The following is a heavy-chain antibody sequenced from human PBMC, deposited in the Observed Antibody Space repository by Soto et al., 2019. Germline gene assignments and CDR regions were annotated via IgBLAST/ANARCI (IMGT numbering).Heavy chain of an antibody. J-gene: IGHJ2*01. CDR2: IYYSGST. CDR1: GGSVSSGSYY. V-gene: IGHV4-61*01. Sequence: QVQLQESGPGLVKPSETLSLTCTVSGGSVSSGSYYWSWIRQPPGKGLEWIGYIYYSGSTNYNPSLKSRVTISVDTSKNQFSLKLSSVTAADTAVYYCARRRYYDSSDDDWYFDLWGRGTLVTVSS. CDR3: ARRRYYDSSDDDWYFDL. D-gene: IGHD3-22*01.